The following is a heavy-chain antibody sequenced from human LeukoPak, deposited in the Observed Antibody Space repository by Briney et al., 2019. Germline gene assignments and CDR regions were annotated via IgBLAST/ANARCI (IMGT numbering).Heavy chain of an antibody. D-gene: IGHD5-24*01. CDR2: INQDGSAK. CDR1: GFTLSTYW. Sequence: GGSLRLSCAASGFTLSTYWMSWVRQAPGRGLEWVANINQDGSAKFYGDSVRGRFTISRDNAKNTLYLQMNSLRVEDTAVYFCVRMAAGPRWGQGTLVTVSS. CDR3: VRMAAGPR. J-gene: IGHJ4*02. V-gene: IGHV3-7*01.